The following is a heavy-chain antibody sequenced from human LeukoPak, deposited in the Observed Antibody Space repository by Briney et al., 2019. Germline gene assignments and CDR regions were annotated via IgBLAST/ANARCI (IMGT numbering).Heavy chain of an antibody. D-gene: IGHD2-21*02. J-gene: IGHJ4*02. CDR2: INSDGSST. CDR1: GFTFSSYW. Sequence: PGGSLRLSCAASGFTFSSYWMHWVRQAPGKGLVWVSRINSDGSSTSYADSVTGRFTIYRDNAKNTLYLQMNSLRAEDTAVYYCAHLLFSPYCGGDCYAATSDYWGQGTLVTVSS. CDR3: AHLLFSPYCGGDCYAATSDY. V-gene: IGHV3-74*01.